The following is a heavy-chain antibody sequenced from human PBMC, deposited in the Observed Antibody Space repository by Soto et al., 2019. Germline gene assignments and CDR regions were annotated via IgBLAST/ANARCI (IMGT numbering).Heavy chain of an antibody. CDR1: GFTFSSYG. J-gene: IGHJ6*02. CDR3: AKSQRAASPGNYYGMDV. CDR2: ISYDGSNK. Sequence: GGSLRLSCAASGFTFSSYGMHWVRQAPGKGLEWVAVISYDGSNKYYADSVKGRFTISRDNSKNTLYLQMNSLRAEDTAVYYCAKSQRAASPGNYYGMDVWGQGTTVPVSS. V-gene: IGHV3-30*18. D-gene: IGHD6-6*01.